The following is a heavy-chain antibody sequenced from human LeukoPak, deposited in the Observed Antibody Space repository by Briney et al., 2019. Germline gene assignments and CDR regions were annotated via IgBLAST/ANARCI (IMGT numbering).Heavy chain of an antibody. CDR1: GGSISSGSYY. J-gene: IGHJ4*02. Sequence: SETLSLTCTVSGGSISSGSYYWSWIRQPAGKGLEWIGRIYTSGSTNYNPSLKSRVTISVDTSKNQFSLKLSSVTAADTAVYYCARQIGGGLYSGWTYFDYWGQGTLVTVSS. V-gene: IGHV4-61*02. D-gene: IGHD6-19*01. CDR2: IYTSGST. CDR3: ARQIGGGLYSGWTYFDY.